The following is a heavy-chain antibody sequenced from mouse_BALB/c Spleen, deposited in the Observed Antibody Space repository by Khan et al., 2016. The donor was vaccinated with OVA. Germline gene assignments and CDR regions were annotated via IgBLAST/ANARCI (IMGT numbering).Heavy chain of an antibody. Sequence: VQLKQSGAELAKPGASVKMSCKASGYTFTSYWMHWVKQRPGKGLEWIGYINPSAGYTDYNQKFKDKATLTADKSSSTAYIQLNSLTSEDSAVYYGARDRIDYWGQGTTLTVSS. V-gene: IGHV1-7*01. CDR3: ARDRIDY. CDR2: INPSAGYT. CDR1: GYTFTSYW. J-gene: IGHJ2*01.